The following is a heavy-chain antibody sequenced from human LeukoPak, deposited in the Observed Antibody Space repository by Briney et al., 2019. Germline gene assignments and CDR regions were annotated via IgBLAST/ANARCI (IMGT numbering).Heavy chain of an antibody. Sequence: GGSLRLSCAASGFTFSVSWMSWVRQAPGKGLEWVANIKQDGSEKYYVDSVKGRFTISRDNAKNPLYLQMNSLRAEDTAVYYCARGHLYYYDSSGYDYWGQGTLVTVSS. V-gene: IGHV3-7*01. CDR3: ARGHLYYYDSSGYDY. CDR1: GFTFSVSW. J-gene: IGHJ4*02. CDR2: IKQDGSEK. D-gene: IGHD3-22*01.